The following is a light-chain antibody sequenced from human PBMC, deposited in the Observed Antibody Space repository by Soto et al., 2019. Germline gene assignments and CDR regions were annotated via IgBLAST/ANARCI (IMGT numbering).Light chain of an antibody. V-gene: IGLV6-57*01. CDR3: QSYDTFSVV. CDR1: SGSVASNY. Sequence: NFMLTQPHSVSGSLGKTVTISCTRSSGSVASNYVQWYQQRPGSSPTTVIYADNQRPSGVPDRFSGSIDSSSNSASLTISRLETEDEADYYCQSYDTFSVVFGGGTKLTVL. J-gene: IGLJ2*01. CDR2: ADN.